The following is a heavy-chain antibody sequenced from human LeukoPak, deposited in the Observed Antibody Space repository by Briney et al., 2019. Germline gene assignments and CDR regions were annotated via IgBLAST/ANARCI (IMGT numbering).Heavy chain of an antibody. J-gene: IGHJ3*02. D-gene: IGHD3-3*01. CDR2: IRYDGSNK. Sequence: GGSLRFSCAASGFTFTNYGMHWVRQAPGKGLEWVAFIRYDGSNKYYADSVKGRFTISRDNSKNTLYLQMNSLRAEDTAVYYCAKDRRILRFLVAGAFDIWGQGTMVTVSS. V-gene: IGHV3-30*02. CDR1: GFTFTNYG. CDR3: AKDRRILRFLVAGAFDI.